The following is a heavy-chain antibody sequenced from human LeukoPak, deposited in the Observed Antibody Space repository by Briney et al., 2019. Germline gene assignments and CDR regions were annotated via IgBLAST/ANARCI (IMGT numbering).Heavy chain of an antibody. V-gene: IGHV4-39*07. D-gene: IGHD2-2*01. J-gene: IGHJ5*02. Sequence: PSETLSLTCTVSGGSISSGDYYWSWIRRPPGKGLEWIGEINHSGSTNYNPSLKSRVTISVDTSKNQFSLKLSSVTAADTAVYYCARGLVGGDIVVVPAAPNVNWFDPWGQGTLVTVSS. CDR1: GGSISSGDYY. CDR3: ARGLVGGDIVVVPAAPNVNWFDP. CDR2: INHSGST.